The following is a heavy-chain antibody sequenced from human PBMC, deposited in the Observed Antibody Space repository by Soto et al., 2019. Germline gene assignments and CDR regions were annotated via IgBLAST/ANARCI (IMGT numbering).Heavy chain of an antibody. CDR3: ARDKYCSGGSCRKNWFDP. CDR1: GGSISSSY. CDR2: IYDDGSA. V-gene: IGHV4-59*01. J-gene: IGHJ5*02. Sequence: QMHLQESGPGLVKPSETLSLTCTVSGGSISSSYWSWIRQPPGKGLEWLAYIYDDGSANYNPSLKSRATISLDMSKNQFSLKLTSVTAADTAVYYCARDKYCSGGSCRKNWFDPWGQGTLVTVS. D-gene: IGHD2-15*01.